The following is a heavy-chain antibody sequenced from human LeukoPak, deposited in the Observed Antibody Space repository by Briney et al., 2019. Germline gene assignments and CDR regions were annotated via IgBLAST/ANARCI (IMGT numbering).Heavy chain of an antibody. CDR3: ARGPYCSGGSCYSWHGNFDY. CDR2: IKQDGSEK. D-gene: IGHD2-15*01. J-gene: IGHJ4*02. Sequence: GGSLRLSCAASGFTFSSYWMNWVRQAPGKGLEWVANIKQDGSEKYYVDSVKGRFTISRDNAKNSLSLQMNSLRAEDTALYYCARGPYCSGGSCYSWHGNFDYWGQGTLVTVSS. CDR1: GFTFSSYW. V-gene: IGHV3-7*01.